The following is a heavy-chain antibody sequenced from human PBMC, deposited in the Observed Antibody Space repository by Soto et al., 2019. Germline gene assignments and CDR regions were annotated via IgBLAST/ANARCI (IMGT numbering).Heavy chain of an antibody. CDR3: ARGGYYDSSGSRNYHYYGMNV. CDR2: ISPYDGNT. Sequence: ASVKVSCKASGYTFSSYGINWVLQAPGQGLEWLGWISPYDGNTKYAQILQGRVSMTTDTSTKTAYMEVRSLRSDDTAVYYCARGGYYDSSGSRNYHYYGMNVWGQGTTVTVSS. CDR1: GYTFSSYG. V-gene: IGHV1-18*01. D-gene: IGHD3-22*01. J-gene: IGHJ6*02.